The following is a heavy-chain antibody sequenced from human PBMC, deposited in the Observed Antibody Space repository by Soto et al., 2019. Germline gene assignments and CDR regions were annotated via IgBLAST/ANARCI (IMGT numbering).Heavy chain of an antibody. CDR1: GGTFSSYA. CDR3: ARGQRIYDFWSGYYNWFDP. V-gene: IGHV1-69*13. CDR2: IIPIFGTA. D-gene: IGHD3-3*01. Sequence: ASVKVSCKASGGTFSSYAISWVRQAPGQGLEWMGGIIPIFGTANYAQKFQGRVTITADESTSTAYMELSSLRSEDTAVYYCARGQRIYDFWSGYYNWFDPWGQGTLVTVSS. J-gene: IGHJ5*02.